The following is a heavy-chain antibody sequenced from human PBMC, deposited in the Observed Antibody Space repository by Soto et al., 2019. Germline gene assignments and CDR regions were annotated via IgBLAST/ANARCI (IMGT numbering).Heavy chain of an antibody. Sequence: EVQLVESGGGLVQPGGSLRLSCAASGFTFSSYSMNWVRQAPGKGLEWVSYISSSSSTIYYADSVKGRFTISRDNAKNSLYLQMNSLRDEDTAVYYCARLRGYYYGSGSSYGMDVWGQGTTVTVSS. J-gene: IGHJ6*02. CDR3: ARLRGYYYGSGSSYGMDV. CDR1: GFTFSSYS. D-gene: IGHD3-10*01. V-gene: IGHV3-48*02. CDR2: ISSSSSTI.